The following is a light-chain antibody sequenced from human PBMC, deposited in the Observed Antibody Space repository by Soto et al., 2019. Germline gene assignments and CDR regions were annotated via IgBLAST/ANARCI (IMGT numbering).Light chain of an antibody. CDR1: QSVSNN. CDR3: QQYNNWPPA. J-gene: IGKJ5*01. Sequence: EIVMTQSPATLSVSPGERATLSCRASQSVSNNLAWYQQKPGQAPRLLIYGASTRATGIPARFSGSGSGTEFTLTISSLQSEDFAVYYRQQYNNWPPAFGQGTRLEIK. CDR2: GAS. V-gene: IGKV3-15*01.